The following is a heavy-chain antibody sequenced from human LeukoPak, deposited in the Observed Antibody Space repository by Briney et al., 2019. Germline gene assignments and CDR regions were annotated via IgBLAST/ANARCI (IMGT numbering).Heavy chain of an antibody. CDR3: ARDRSGSYLSSFDY. J-gene: IGHJ4*02. D-gene: IGHD1-26*01. CDR2: IYYSGST. CDR1: GGSISSYY. V-gene: IGHV4-59*01. Sequence: SETLSLTCTVSGGSISSYYWSWIRQPPGKGLEWIGYIYYSGSTNYNPSLKSRVTISVDTSKNQFSLKLSSVTAADTAVYYCARDRSGSYLSSFDYWGQGTLVTVSS.